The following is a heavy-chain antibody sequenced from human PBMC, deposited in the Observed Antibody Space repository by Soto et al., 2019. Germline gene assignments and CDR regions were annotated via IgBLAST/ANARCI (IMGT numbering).Heavy chain of an antibody. CDR2: INQDGSEQ. J-gene: IGHJ4*02. V-gene: IGHV3-7*01. CDR1: GFTFSHCW. CDR3: TQAETGRYSCSGNSYGRDY. D-gene: IGHD6-19*01. Sequence: EEHLGESGGGLVQPGGSLRLSCATSGFTFSHCWMSWVRQAPGKGLEWVANINQDGSEQYYVDSVKGRFTVSRDNAKNSLYQEMNSLRADDTAMYYCTQAETGRYSCSGNSYGRDYWGQGTLVTVSS.